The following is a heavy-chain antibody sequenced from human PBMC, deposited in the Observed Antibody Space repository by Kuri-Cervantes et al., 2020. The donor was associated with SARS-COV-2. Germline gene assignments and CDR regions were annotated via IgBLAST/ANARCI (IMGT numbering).Heavy chain of an antibody. Sequence: SLKISCAASGFTFDDYAMHWVRQAPGKGLEWVSGISWNSGSIGYADSVKGRFTISRDNSKNTLYLQMNSLRAEDTAVYYCAKVGQQLVPDWFDPWGQGTLVTVSS. V-gene: IGHV3-9*01. D-gene: IGHD6-13*01. CDR3: AKVGQQLVPDWFDP. CDR2: ISWNSGSI. J-gene: IGHJ5*02. CDR1: GFTFDDYA.